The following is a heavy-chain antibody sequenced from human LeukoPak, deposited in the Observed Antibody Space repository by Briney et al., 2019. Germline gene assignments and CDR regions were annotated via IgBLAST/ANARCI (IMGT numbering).Heavy chain of an antibody. D-gene: IGHD3-10*01. CDR2: IYSGGST. V-gene: IGHV3-66*01. CDR3: ARENYYGPGYFDY. CDR1: GFTVSSNY. J-gene: IGHJ4*02. Sequence: GGSLRLSCAASGFTVSSNYMSWVRQAPGKGLEWVSVIYSGGSTYYADSVTGRFTISRDNSKNTLYLQMNSLRAEDTAVYYCARENYYGPGYFDYWGQGTLVTVSS.